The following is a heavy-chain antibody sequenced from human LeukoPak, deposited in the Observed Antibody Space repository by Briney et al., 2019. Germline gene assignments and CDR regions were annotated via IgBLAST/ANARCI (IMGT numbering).Heavy chain of an antibody. CDR2: IKQDGSET. J-gene: IGHJ4*01. CDR3: VREGFYFSDF. Sequence: GGSLRLSCAASGFTFTNNFMSWVRQVPGKGLEGVANIKQDGSETTYADSVRGRFTIFRDNAKDSVYLQMNSLRAEDSATYYCVREGFYFSDFWGQGTLVTVSS. V-gene: IGHV3-7*01. CDR1: GFTFTNNF.